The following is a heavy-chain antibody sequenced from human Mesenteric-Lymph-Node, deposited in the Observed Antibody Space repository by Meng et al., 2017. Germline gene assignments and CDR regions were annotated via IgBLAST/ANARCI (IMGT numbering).Heavy chain of an antibody. CDR1: GFTFSNYA. Sequence: GESLKISCAASGFTFSNYAMSWVRQAPGKGLEWVSGVSGSGDFTDYADSVKGRFTISRDNSKNTLFLQMNSLRDEDMAVYHCAKGSASSRPYYFDFWGQGTLVTVSS. J-gene: IGHJ4*02. D-gene: IGHD2-2*01. V-gene: IGHV3-23*01. CDR2: VSGSGDFT. CDR3: AKGSASSRPYYFDF.